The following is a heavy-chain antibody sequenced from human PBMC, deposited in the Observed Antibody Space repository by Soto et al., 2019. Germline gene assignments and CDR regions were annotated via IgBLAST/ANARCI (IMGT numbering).Heavy chain of an antibody. V-gene: IGHV4-31*03. J-gene: IGHJ4*02. Sequence: SETLSLTCTVSGGSISSGGYYWSWIRQHPGKGLECIGYIYYSGSTYYNPSLKSRVTISVDTSKNQFSLKLSSVTAADTAVYYCARDARMNYYDSSGYYGYYFDYWGQGTLVTVSS. CDR1: GGSISSGGYY. CDR3: ARDARMNYYDSSGYYGYYFDY. D-gene: IGHD3-22*01. CDR2: IYYSGST.